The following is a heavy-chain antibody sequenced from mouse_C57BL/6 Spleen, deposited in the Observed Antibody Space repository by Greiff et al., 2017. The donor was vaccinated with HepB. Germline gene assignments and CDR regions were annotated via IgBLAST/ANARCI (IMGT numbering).Heavy chain of an antibody. CDR3: ARSKFSTTLVSHFDY. CDR2: INPSNGGT. D-gene: IGHD1-1*01. J-gene: IGHJ2*01. V-gene: IGHV1-53*01. Sequence: QVQLQQPGTELVKPGASVKLSCKASGYTFTSYWMHGVKQRPEQGLEWIGNINPSNGGTNYNEKFKSKATLTVDKSSSTAYRQLSSLTSEDSAVYYYARSKFSTTLVSHFDYWAHGTPLTVSS. CDR1: GYTFTSYW.